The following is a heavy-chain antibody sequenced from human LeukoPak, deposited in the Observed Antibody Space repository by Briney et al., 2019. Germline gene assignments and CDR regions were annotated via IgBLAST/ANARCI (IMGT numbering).Heavy chain of an antibody. CDR2: INPNSGDT. V-gene: IGHV1-2*02. CDR3: AINKFTGSYYAMEY. D-gene: IGHD1-26*01. Sequence: ASVKVSCKASGYTFSDYYMHWVRQAPGQGLEWMGWINPNSGDTKYAQKFQGRVTMTRDTSISTAYMDLSRLRSDDTAVYYCAINKFTGSYYAMEYWGQGTLVTVSS. J-gene: IGHJ4*02. CDR1: GYTFSDYY.